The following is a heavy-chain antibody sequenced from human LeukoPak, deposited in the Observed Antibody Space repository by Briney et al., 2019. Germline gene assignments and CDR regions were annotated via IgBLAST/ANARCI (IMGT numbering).Heavy chain of an antibody. J-gene: IGHJ4*02. CDR2: VSTSSAYI. CDR1: GFTFSSYS. D-gene: IGHD2-2*01. V-gene: IGHV3-21*01. Sequence: GGSLRLSCAASGFTFSSYSMKWVRQAPGKGLEWVSYVSTSSAYIHYADSVKGRFTISRDNAKNSLYLQMNTLRAEDTAVYYCAREDSSSPIDYWGQGTVVTVSS. CDR3: AREDSSSPIDY.